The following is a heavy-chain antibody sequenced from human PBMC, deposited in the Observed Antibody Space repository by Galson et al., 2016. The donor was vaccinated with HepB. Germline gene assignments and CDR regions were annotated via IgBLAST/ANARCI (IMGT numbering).Heavy chain of an antibody. D-gene: IGHD2-15*01. J-gene: IGHJ5*02. V-gene: IGHV4-31*03. CDR3: AREAFQYNTPGSLFDP. Sequence: TLSLTCTVSGGSISGGGYYWTWIRQHPGKGLEWIGYIYDSGSTYYSPSLKSRLTIAVDTSKNQFSLKLSSVTAADTAVYYCAREAFQYNTPGSLFDPWGQGTLVTVSS. CDR1: GGSISGGGYY. CDR2: IYDSGST.